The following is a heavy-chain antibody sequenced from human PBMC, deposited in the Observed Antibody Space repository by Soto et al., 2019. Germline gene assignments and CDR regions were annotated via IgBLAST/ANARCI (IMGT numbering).Heavy chain of an antibody. Sequence: GGSLRLSCAASGFTFSSYSMNWVRQAPGKGLEWVSSISSSSSYIYYADSVKGRFTISRDNAKNSLYLQMNSLRAEDTAVYYCASTPDDYGDYVSYYWGQGTLVTVS. CDR1: GFTFSSYS. CDR3: ASTPDDYGDYVSYY. D-gene: IGHD4-17*01. J-gene: IGHJ4*02. V-gene: IGHV3-21*01. CDR2: ISSSSSYI.